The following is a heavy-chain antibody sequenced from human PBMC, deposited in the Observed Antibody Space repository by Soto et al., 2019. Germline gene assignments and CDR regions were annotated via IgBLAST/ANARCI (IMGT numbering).Heavy chain of an antibody. Sequence: GGSLRLSCAASGFTFSSYAMSWVRQAPGKGLEWVSAISGSGGSTYYADSVKGRFTISRDNSKNTLYLQMNSLRAEDTAVYYSAKSGFGELVWYYYYMDVWGKGTTVTVSS. D-gene: IGHD3-10*01. CDR2: ISGSGGST. CDR3: AKSGFGELVWYYYYMDV. CDR1: GFTFSSYA. J-gene: IGHJ6*03. V-gene: IGHV3-23*01.